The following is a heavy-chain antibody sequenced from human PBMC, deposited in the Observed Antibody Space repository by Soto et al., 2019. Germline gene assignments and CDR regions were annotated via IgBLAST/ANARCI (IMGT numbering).Heavy chain of an antibody. Sequence: QIHLVQSGAEVRKPGASVNVSCKTSGYIFTNYGVSWVRQAPGEGLEVVAWISAYNDYPKYGQRFQGRVTLSTDTSTTTGYMELRNLRSDDTAVYYCARWSSGALYEYWGQGTLLTVSS. V-gene: IGHV1-18*04. CDR3: ARWSSGALYEY. CDR2: ISAYNDYP. CDR1: GYIFTNYG. J-gene: IGHJ4*02.